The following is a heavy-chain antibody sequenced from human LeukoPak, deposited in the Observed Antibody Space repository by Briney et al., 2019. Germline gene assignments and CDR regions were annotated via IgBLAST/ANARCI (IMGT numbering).Heavy chain of an antibody. CDR2: IYRSGNT. CDR1: GYSISSGYY. D-gene: IGHD3-9*01. Sequence: SETLSLTCDVSGYSISSGYYWGWIRQPPGKELVYIGSIYRSGNTYYNPSLKSRVTISVDTSKNQFSLKMSSLTAADTAVYYCARHDILSSSAWIDAFEFWGQGTLVTVSS. V-gene: IGHV4-38-2*01. J-gene: IGHJ3*01. CDR3: ARHDILSSSAWIDAFEF.